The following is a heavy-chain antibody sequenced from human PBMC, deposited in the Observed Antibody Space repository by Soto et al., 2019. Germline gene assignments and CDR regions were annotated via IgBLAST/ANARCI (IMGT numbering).Heavy chain of an antibody. D-gene: IGHD2-15*01. CDR2: IIPIFGTA. J-gene: IGHJ3*02. V-gene: IGHV1-69*01. Sequence: VQLVQSGAEVKKPGSSVKVSCKASGGTFSSYAISWVRQAPGQGLEWMGGIIPIFGTANYAQKFQGRVTITADESTSTAYMELSSLRSEDTAVYYCARDGYCSGGSCYYDAFDIWGQGTMVTVSS. CDR1: GGTFSSYA. CDR3: ARDGYCSGGSCYYDAFDI.